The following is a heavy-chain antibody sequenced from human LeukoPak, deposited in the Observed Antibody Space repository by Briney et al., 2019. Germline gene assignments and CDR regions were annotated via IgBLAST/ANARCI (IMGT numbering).Heavy chain of an antibody. V-gene: IGHV3-30*02. CDR2: IRHDGSNK. J-gene: IGHJ4*02. Sequence: GGSLRLSCAASGFTFSSYGMHWVRQAPGKGLEWVAFIRHDGSNKYYADSVKGRFTISRDNSKNTLYLQMNSLRAEDTAVYYCAKSYGSGSPYYFDYWGQGTLVTVSS. CDR1: GFTFSSYG. CDR3: AKSYGSGSPYYFDY. D-gene: IGHD3-10*01.